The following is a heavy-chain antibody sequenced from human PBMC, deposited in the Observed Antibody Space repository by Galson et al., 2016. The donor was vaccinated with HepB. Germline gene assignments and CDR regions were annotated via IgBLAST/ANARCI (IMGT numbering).Heavy chain of an antibody. CDR1: NFTFATHG. Sequence: VKVSCKASNFTFATHGITWVRQAPGRGPEWMGWISHDNGKTDHAPKVQDRLIMTTDTSTNTAYMELRGLISDDTAVYYCARGLRWYGTPMDVWGQGTTVTV. D-gene: IGHD6-13*01. V-gene: IGHV1-18*01. CDR2: ISHDNGKT. J-gene: IGHJ6*02. CDR3: ARGLRWYGTPMDV.